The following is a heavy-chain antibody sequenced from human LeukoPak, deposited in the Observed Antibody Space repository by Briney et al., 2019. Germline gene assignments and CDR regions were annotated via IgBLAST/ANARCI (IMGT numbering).Heavy chain of an antibody. J-gene: IGHJ4*02. V-gene: IGHV3-23*01. D-gene: IGHD5-18*01. CDR2: ISGSGGST. CDR1: GFTFSSYA. Sequence: GGSLRLSCAASGFTFSSYAMSWVRQAPGKGLEWASAISGSGGSTYYADSVKGRFTISRDNSKNTLYLQMNSLRDEDTAVYYCAREGPGYSYGSSGYWGQGTLVTVSS. CDR3: AREGPGYSYGSSGY.